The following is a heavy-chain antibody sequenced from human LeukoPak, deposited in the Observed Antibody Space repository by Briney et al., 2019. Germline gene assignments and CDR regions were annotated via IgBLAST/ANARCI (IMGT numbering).Heavy chain of an antibody. J-gene: IGHJ4*02. CDR3: ARAHWGFGELLSF. Sequence: SGGSLRLSCAASGFTFSSYSMNWVRQAPGKGLEWVSSISSSSSYIYYADSVKGRFTISRDNAKNSLYLQMNSLRAEDTAVYYCARAHWGFGELLSFWGQGTLVTVSS. CDR1: GFTFSSYS. CDR2: ISSSSSYI. D-gene: IGHD3-10*01. V-gene: IGHV3-21*01.